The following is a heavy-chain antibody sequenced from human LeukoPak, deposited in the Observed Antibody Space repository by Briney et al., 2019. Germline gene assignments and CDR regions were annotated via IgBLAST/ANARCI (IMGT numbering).Heavy chain of an antibody. CDR3: ARDSRGSFDY. Sequence: GESLRLSCAASGFTFSSYAMHWVRQTPGKGLEWVAVISYDGSNKYYADSVKGRFTISRDNSKNTLYLQMNSLRAEDTAVYYCARDSRGSFDYWGQGTLVTVSS. CDR2: ISYDGSNK. V-gene: IGHV3-30*04. D-gene: IGHD3-10*01. CDR1: GFTFSSYA. J-gene: IGHJ4*02.